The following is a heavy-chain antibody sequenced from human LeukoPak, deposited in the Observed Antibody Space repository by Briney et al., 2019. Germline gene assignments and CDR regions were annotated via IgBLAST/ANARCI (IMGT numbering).Heavy chain of an antibody. Sequence: GGSLRLSCAASGFTFSNYGMHWVRQAPGKGLEWVAVIWDDGSHRYYADSVKGRFTISRDNSKNTLYLQMNSLRAEDTAVYYCARSYSGTPFDYWGQGTLVTVSS. CDR1: GFTFSNYG. D-gene: IGHD1-26*01. CDR3: ARSYSGTPFDY. J-gene: IGHJ4*02. CDR2: IWDDGSHR. V-gene: IGHV3-33*01.